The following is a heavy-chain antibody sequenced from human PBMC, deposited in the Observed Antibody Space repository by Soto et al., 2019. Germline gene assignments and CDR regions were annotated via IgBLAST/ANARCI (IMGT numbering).Heavy chain of an antibody. D-gene: IGHD4-17*01. J-gene: IGHJ4*02. CDR3: AKPSHKGDYMGSFAH. V-gene: IGHV3-23*01. CDR1: GSGFYNYA. Sequence: YMRVSCATAGSGFYNYAIYWVLLVPGKGLEWVSGMTGRGGRGFYAESLKGRFTMSRDNSKSTAYLQMTNLRVEDTAIYYCAKPSHKGDYMGSFAHWGQGAQVIVSS. CDR2: MTGRGGRG.